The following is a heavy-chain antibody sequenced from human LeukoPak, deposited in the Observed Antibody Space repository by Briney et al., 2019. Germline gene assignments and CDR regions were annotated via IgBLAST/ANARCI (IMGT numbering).Heavy chain of an antibody. J-gene: IGHJ4*02. D-gene: IGHD3-9*01. V-gene: IGHV4-39*01. Sequence: PSETLSLTCTVSGGSISSSSYYWGWIRQPPGKGLEWIGSIYYSGSTYYNPSLKSRVTISVDTATNQFSVQLRSMNAADTAVYYCAKILTGSQFEFWGQGTLVTVSS. CDR1: GGSISSSSYY. CDR3: AKILTGSQFEF. CDR2: IYYSGST.